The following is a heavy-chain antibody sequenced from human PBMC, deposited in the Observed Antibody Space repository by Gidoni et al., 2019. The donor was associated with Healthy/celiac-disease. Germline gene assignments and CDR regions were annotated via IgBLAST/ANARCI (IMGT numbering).Heavy chain of an antibody. D-gene: IGHD6-19*01. V-gene: IGHV3-33*01. J-gene: IGHJ3*02. Sequence: QVQLVESGGGVVQPGRSLRLSCAASGFTFSRYGMHWVRQAPGKGLEWVAVIWYDGSNKYYADSVKGRFTISRDNSKNTLYLQMNSLRAEDTAVYYCARETGYSSGIDAFDIWGQGTMVTVSS. CDR2: IWYDGSNK. CDR3: ARETGYSSGIDAFDI. CDR1: GFTFSRYG.